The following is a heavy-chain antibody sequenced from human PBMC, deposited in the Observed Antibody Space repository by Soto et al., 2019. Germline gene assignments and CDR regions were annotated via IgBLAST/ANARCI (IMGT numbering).Heavy chain of an antibody. D-gene: IGHD3-22*01. CDR3: VRSIDSSGFYFSNC. Sequence: PXETLSLTCTVSGGFISSYYWSWIRQSPGKGLELIGYIHHTGSTNYNPSLKSRVTMSLDTSRNQFSLKLYSVTAADTAVYYCVRSIDSSGFYFSNCWGQGTLVTVSS. CDR1: GGFISSYY. J-gene: IGHJ4*02. CDR2: IHHTGST. V-gene: IGHV4-59*01.